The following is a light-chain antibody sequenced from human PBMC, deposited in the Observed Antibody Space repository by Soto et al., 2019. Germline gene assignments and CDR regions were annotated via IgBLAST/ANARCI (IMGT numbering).Light chain of an antibody. CDR2: DVT. J-gene: IGLJ1*01. CDR3: CSYAGSYPYV. V-gene: IGLV2-11*01. CDR1: SSDVGAYNY. Sequence: QSALTQPRSVSGSPGQSVTISCTGTSSDVGAYNYVSWYQHHPGKAPKLMIYDVTKRPSGVPDRFSASKSFNTASLTSSGLPAEDEADYYCCSYAGSYPYVFGSGTKLTVL.